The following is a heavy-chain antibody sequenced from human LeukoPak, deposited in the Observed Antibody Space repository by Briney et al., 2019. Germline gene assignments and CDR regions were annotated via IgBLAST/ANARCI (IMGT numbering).Heavy chain of an antibody. CDR1: GGSISSYY. Sequence: PSETLSLTCTVSGGSISSYYWSWIRQPPGKGLEWIGYIYYSGSTNYNPSLKSRVTISVDTSKNQFSLKLSSATAADTAVYYCAKGGSYWYFDLWGRGTLVTVSS. CDR3: AKGGSYWYFDL. CDR2: IYYSGST. D-gene: IGHD1-26*01. V-gene: IGHV4-59*01. J-gene: IGHJ2*01.